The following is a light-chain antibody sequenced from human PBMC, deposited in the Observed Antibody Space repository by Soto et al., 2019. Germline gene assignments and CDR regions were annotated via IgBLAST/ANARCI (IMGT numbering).Light chain of an antibody. J-gene: IGKJ4*01. Sequence: EIVMTQSPATLSVSPGERATLSCRASQSVNTNLAWYQQKPGQAPRLLIYDASNRATGIPARFSGSGSGTDFTLTISSLEPEDFAVYYCQQRSNWPPTFGGGTKVDIK. V-gene: IGKV3-11*01. CDR1: QSVNTN. CDR2: DAS. CDR3: QQRSNWPPT.